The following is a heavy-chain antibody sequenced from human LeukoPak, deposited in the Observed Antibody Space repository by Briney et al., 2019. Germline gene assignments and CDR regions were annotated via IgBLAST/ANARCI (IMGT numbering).Heavy chain of an antibody. CDR1: GFTLSNAW. Sequence: NAGGSLRLSCAASGFTLSNAWMSWVRQAPGKGLEWVGRIKSKTDGGTTDYAAPVKGRFTISRDDSKNTLYLQMNSLKTEDTAVYYCTTVSGIVLMVYVDYWGQGTLVTVSS. CDR3: TTVSGIVLMVYVDY. J-gene: IGHJ4*02. D-gene: IGHD2-8*01. V-gene: IGHV3-15*01. CDR2: IKSKTDGGTT.